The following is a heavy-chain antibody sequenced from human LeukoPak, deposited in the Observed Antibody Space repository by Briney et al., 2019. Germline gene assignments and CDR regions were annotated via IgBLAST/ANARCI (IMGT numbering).Heavy chain of an antibody. CDR3: ARAGYFDHTLDY. D-gene: IGHD3-22*01. CDR2: INPDNGGT. Sequence: GASVTVSCTVTGDTFIEHYLYWVRQAPGQGLEWVGWINPDNGGTNYAHNFWGRVTMTRDTSVNTGYMEMRNLTSDDTAVYFCARAGYFDHTLDYWGQGTLVTVSS. J-gene: IGHJ4*02. V-gene: IGHV1-2*02. CDR1: GDTFIEHY.